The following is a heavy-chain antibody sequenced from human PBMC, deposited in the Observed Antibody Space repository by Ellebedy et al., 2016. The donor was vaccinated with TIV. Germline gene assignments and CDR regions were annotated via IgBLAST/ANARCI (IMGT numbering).Heavy chain of an antibody. CDR3: AHDYGDYGMDV. J-gene: IGHJ6*02. Sequence: SGPTLVKPTETLTLTCTFSGLRLSTRGVGVAWIRQPPGKALEWLALIYWDDDSRYSPSLKSRLTITKDTSKNQVVLTMTNMDPVDTATYYCAHDYGDYGMDVWGQGTTVTVSS. CDR1: GLRLSTRGVG. D-gene: IGHD3-16*01. CDR2: IYWDDDS. V-gene: IGHV2-5*02.